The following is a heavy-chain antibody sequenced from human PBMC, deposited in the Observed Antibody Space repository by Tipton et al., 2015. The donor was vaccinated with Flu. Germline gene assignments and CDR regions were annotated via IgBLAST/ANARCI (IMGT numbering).Heavy chain of an antibody. D-gene: IGHD4-17*01. CDR3: ARLPRHYGDYPLDY. CDR1: GYFISSGYY. J-gene: IGHJ4*01. CDR2: IIQSGNA. V-gene: IGHV4-38-2*02. Sequence: TLSLTCTVSGYFISSGYYWGWIRQSPGTGLQWIATIIQSGNAYYNPSLRSRVTMSVDTSKNQFSLNLTSVTAADTAVYYCARLPRHYGDYPLDYWGPGIMATVSS.